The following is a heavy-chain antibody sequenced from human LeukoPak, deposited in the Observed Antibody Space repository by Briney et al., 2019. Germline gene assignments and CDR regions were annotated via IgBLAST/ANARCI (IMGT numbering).Heavy chain of an antibody. V-gene: IGHV1-69*05. CDR2: IIPIFGTA. CDR1: GGTFSSYA. J-gene: IGHJ5*02. D-gene: IGHD3-3*01. Sequence: SSVKVSCKASGGTFSSYAISWVRQGPGQGLEWMGGIIPIFGTANYAQKLQGRVTMTTDTSTSTAYMELRSLRSDDTAVYYCARDRPRYYDFWNTKRRYNWFDPWGQGTLVTVSS. CDR3: ARDRPRYYDFWNTKRRYNWFDP.